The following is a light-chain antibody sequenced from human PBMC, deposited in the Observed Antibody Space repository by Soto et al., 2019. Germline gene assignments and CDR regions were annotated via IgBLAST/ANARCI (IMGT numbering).Light chain of an antibody. Sequence: QSALTQPPSASGSPGQSVTISCTGTSSDVGGYKYVSWYQQYPGKAPKLMIYAVNKRPSGVPDRFSGSKSGNTASLTVSGLQAEDEDDYYCSSYAGSNNYVFGTGTKVTVL. CDR1: SSDVGGYKY. V-gene: IGLV2-8*01. J-gene: IGLJ1*01. CDR3: SSYAGSNNYV. CDR2: AVN.